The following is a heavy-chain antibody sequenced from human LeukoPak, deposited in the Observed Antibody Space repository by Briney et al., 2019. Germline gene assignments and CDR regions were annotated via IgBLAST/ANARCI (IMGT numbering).Heavy chain of an antibody. CDR3: ARNMVGATTPNFDY. J-gene: IGHJ4*02. V-gene: IGHV1-2*02. Sequence: ASVKVSCKASGYTFTGYYMHWVRQAPGQGLEWMGWINPNSGGTNYAQKFQGRVTMTRDTSVSTAYMELSRLRFDDTAVYYCARNMVGATTPNFDYWGQGTLVTVSS. CDR1: GYTFTGYY. CDR2: INPNSGGT. D-gene: IGHD1-26*01.